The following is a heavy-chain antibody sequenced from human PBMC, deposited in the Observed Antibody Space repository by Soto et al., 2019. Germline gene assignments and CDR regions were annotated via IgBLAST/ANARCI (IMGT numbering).Heavy chain of an antibody. CDR2: INHSGST. J-gene: IGHJ6*02. CDR3: ALRGRLYYYYGMDV. CDR1: GGSFSGYY. D-gene: IGHD6-25*01. Sequence: SETLSLTCAVYGGSFSGYYWSWIRQPPGKGLEWIGEINHSGSTNYNPSLKSRVTISVDTSKNQFSLKLSSVTAVDTAVYYCALRGRLYYYYGMDVWGQGTTVTVSS. V-gene: IGHV4-34*01.